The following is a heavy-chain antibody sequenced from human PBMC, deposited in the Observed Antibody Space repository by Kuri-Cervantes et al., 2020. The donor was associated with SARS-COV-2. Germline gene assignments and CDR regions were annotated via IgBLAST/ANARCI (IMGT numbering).Heavy chain of an antibody. J-gene: IGHJ4*02. CDR1: GDSVSSNSAA. CDR3: ASLYSSSSDPGDY. D-gene: IGHD6-6*01. Sequence: SQTLSLTCAISGDSVSSNSAAWNWIRQSPSRGLEWLGRTYYRSKWYNDHAVSVKSRITINPDTSKNQFSLQLNSVTPEDTAVYYCASLYSSSSDPGDYWGQGTLVTVSS. V-gene: IGHV6-1*01. CDR2: TYYRSKWYN.